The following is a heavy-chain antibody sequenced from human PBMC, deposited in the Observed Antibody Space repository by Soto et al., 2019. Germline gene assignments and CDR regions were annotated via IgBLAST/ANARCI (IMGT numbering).Heavy chain of an antibody. CDR3: ARRTRGNDQSGPEYGMDV. CDR1: GYSFTSYW. V-gene: IGHV5-10-1*01. Sequence: PGESLKISCKGSGYSFTSYWISWVRQMPGKGLEWMGRIDPSDSYTNYSPSFQGHVTISADKSISTAYLQWSSLKASDTAMYYCARRTRGNDQSGPEYGMDVWGQGTTVTV. D-gene: IGHD1-1*01. J-gene: IGHJ6*02. CDR2: IDPSDSYT.